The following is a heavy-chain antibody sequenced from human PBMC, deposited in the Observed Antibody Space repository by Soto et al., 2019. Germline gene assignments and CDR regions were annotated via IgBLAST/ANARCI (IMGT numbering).Heavy chain of an antibody. CDR3: ASHSSGYIY. CDR2: IWYDGSIK. D-gene: IGHD3-22*01. V-gene: IGHV3-33*01. J-gene: IGHJ4*02. Sequence: GGSLRLSCAASGFTFSSYGMHWVRQAPGKGLEWVAVIWYDGSIKSYADSVKGRLTISRDNSRNRLYLQMNSLRAEDTAVYFCASHSSGYIYWGQGTLVTVSS. CDR1: GFTFSSYG.